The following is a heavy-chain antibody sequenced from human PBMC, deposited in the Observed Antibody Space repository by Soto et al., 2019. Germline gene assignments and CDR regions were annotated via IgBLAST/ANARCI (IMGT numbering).Heavy chain of an antibody. J-gene: IGHJ4*02. V-gene: IGHV1-69*19. CDR3: AREVQVHTPAFVY. CDR2: ISPMFGAA. Sequence: QVQLVQSGAEMKKPGSSVKVSCQSSGGTFNTYVINWVRQAPGQGPEWMGDISPMFGAANYAPKFQGRVTITADESTGTSYMQLSSLTSEDTALYFCAREVQVHTPAFVYWGQGTLVTVSS. D-gene: IGHD3-10*01. CDR1: GGTFNTYV.